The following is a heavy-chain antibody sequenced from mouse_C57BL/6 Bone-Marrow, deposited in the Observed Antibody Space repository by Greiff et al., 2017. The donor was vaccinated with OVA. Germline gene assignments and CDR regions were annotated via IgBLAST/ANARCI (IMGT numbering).Heavy chain of an antibody. D-gene: IGHD2-1*01. Sequence: QVQLQQSGAELARPGASVKLSCKASGYTFTSYGISWVKQRTGQGLEWIGEIYPRSGNTYYNEKFKGKATLTADKPSSTAYMCLHSLTSEVSAVYVCARGYYGNYDYAMDYWGQGTSATVSS. V-gene: IGHV1-81*01. CDR2: IYPRSGNT. J-gene: IGHJ4*01. CDR3: ARGYYGNYDYAMDY. CDR1: GYTFTSYG.